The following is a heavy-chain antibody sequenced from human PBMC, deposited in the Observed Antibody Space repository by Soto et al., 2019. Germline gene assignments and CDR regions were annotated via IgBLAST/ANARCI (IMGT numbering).Heavy chain of an antibody. V-gene: IGHV4-34*01. CDR2: INHSGST. J-gene: IGHJ3*02. D-gene: IGHD3-3*01. CDR3: ARGSTSYDFWSGYYRDGAFDI. CDR1: GGSFSGYY. Sequence: PSETLSLTCAVHGGSFSGYYWSWIRQPPGKGLEWIGEINHSGSTNYNPSLKSRVTISVDTSKNQFSLKLSSVTAADTAVYYCARGSTSYDFWSGYYRDGAFDIWGQGTMVTVSS.